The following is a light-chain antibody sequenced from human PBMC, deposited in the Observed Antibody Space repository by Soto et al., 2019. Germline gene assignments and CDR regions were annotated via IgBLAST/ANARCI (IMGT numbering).Light chain of an antibody. CDR3: SSYTSSSTYV. Sequence: SVLPKPASLTGSPGQSIAISCTGTSSDVGGYNYVSWYQQHPGKAPKLMVYDVNDRPSGVSDRFSGSKSGNTASLTISGLQAEDEADYYCSSYTSSSTYVFGTGTKVTVL. CDR2: DVN. V-gene: IGLV2-14*01. CDR1: SSDVGGYNY. J-gene: IGLJ1*01.